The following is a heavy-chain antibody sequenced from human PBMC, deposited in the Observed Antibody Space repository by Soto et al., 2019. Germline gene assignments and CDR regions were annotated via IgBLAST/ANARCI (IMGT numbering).Heavy chain of an antibody. D-gene: IGHD6-13*01. J-gene: IGHJ6*02. Sequence: SETLSLTCAVYGGSLSGYYWSWIRQPPGKGLEWIGYIYYSGSTYYNPSLKSRVTISVDTSKNQFSLKLSSVTAADTAVYYCARAVGEQQLFRPYYYYGMDVWGQGTTVTVSS. CDR1: GGSLSGYY. CDR2: IYYSGST. CDR3: ARAVGEQQLFRPYYYYGMDV. V-gene: IGHV4-34*09.